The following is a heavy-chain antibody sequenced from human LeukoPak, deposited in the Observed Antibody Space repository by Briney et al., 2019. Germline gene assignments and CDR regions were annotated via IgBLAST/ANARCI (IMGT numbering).Heavy chain of an antibody. CDR3: AKDSSSSRLYYFDY. CDR1: GFTFSSYA. J-gene: IGHJ4*02. CDR2: ISGSGGST. Sequence: GGSLRLSCVVSGFTFSSYAMSWVRQAPGKGLEWVSAISGSGGSTDYADSVKGRFTISRDNSKNTLYLQMNSLRAEDTAVYYCAKDSSSSRLYYFDYWGQGTLVTVSS. V-gene: IGHV3-23*01. D-gene: IGHD6-6*01.